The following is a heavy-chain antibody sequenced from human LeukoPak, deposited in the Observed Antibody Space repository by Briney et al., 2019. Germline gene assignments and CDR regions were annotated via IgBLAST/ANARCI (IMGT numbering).Heavy chain of an antibody. D-gene: IGHD3/OR15-3a*01. CDR3: ARQTGSGLFTLP. V-gene: IGHV4-34*01. CDR1: GGSFSGYY. J-gene: IGHJ4*02. Sequence: PSETLSLTCAVYGGSFSGYYWSWIRQPPGKGLEWIGEINHSGSTNYNPSLKSRVTISVDTSKNQISLRLTSVTAADTAMYYCARQTGSGLFTLPGGQGTLVTVSS. CDR2: INHSGST.